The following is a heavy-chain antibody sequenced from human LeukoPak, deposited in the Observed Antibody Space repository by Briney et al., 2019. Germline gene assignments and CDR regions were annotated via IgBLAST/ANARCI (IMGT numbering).Heavy chain of an antibody. CDR1: SGSISSGSYY. CDR2: VDVSGTT. V-gene: IGHV4-61*02. J-gene: IGHJ4*02. D-gene: IGHD3-3*01. CDR3: ARNPYYDFWSGYLYFDY. Sequence: SETLSLTCTVSSGSISSGSYYWNWIRQPAGKGLEWIGRVDVSGTTDYNPSLKSRVTISADTSKNQFSLKLSSVTAADTAVYYCARNPYYDFWSGYLYFDYWGQGTLVTVSS.